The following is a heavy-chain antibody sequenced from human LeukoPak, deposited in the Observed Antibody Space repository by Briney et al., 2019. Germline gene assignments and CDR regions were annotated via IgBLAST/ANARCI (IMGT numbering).Heavy chain of an antibody. CDR2: IRSKAYGGTT. J-gene: IGHJ6*02. CDR3: TRGDDPGFGAPSYYGMDV. CDR1: GFTFGDYA. D-gene: IGHD3-10*01. V-gene: IGHV3-49*04. Sequence: PGGSLRLSCTASGFTFGDYAMSWVRQAPGKGLEWVGFIRSKAYGGTTEYAESVKGRFTMSRDDSKSIAYLQMNSLKTEDTAVYYCTRGDDPGFGAPSYYGMDVWGQGTTVTVSS.